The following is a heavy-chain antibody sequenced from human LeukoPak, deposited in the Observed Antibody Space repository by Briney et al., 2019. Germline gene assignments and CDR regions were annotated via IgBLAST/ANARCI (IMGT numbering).Heavy chain of an antibody. V-gene: IGHV3-30*03. CDR1: GFTFSSYG. D-gene: IGHD3-10*01. Sequence: GGSLRLSCAASGFTFSSYGMHWVRQAPGKGLEWVAVISYDGSNKYYADSVKGRFTISRDNSKNTLYLQMNSLRAEDTAVYYCARDSGLLSYYYGSGSYYNPFDYWGQGTLVTVSS. CDR2: ISYDGSNK. CDR3: ARDSGLLSYYYGSGSYYNPFDY. J-gene: IGHJ4*02.